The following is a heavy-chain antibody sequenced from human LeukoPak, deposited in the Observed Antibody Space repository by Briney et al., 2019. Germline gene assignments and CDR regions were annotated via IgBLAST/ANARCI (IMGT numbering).Heavy chain of an antibody. CDR2: IWYDGGYK. J-gene: IGHJ4*02. CDR1: GFTFGNYA. D-gene: IGHD3-22*01. V-gene: IGHV3-33*08. CDR3: ARVGDYENSGSQPFDY. Sequence: GGSLRLSCAASGFTFGNYAMTWVRQAPGKGLEWVAVIWYDGGYKYYLDSVKGRFTISRDNAKNTLYLQMNKLRVEDMAVYYCARVGDYENSGSQPFDYWGQGTLVTVSS.